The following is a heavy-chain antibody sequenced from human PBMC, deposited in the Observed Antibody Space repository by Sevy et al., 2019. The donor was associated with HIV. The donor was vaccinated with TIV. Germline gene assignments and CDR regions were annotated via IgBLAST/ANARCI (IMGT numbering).Heavy chain of an antibody. V-gene: IGHV1-2*02. D-gene: IGHD5-18*01. Sequence: ASVKVSCKAPGYTFTGYYMHWVRQAPGQGLEWMGWINPNSGGTNYAQKFQGRVTMTRDTSISTVYMERSRLRSDDTAVYYCASIVDTAMGNAFDIWGQGTMVTVSS. CDR2: INPNSGGT. CDR3: ASIVDTAMGNAFDI. CDR1: GYTFTGYY. J-gene: IGHJ3*02.